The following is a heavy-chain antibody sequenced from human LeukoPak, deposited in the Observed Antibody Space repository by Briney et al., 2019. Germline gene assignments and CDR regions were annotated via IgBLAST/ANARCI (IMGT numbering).Heavy chain of an antibody. CDR1: GFTFSNAW. CDR2: IKSKTDGGTT. V-gene: IGHV3-15*01. Sequence: PGGSLRLSCAASGFTFSNAWMSWVRQAPGKGREWVGRIKSKTDGGTTDYAAPVKGRFTISRDDSKNTLYLQMNSLKTEDTAVYYCTTDCERGSGYDTIDYWGQGTLVTVSS. J-gene: IGHJ4*02. CDR3: TTDCERGSGYDTIDY. D-gene: IGHD5-12*01.